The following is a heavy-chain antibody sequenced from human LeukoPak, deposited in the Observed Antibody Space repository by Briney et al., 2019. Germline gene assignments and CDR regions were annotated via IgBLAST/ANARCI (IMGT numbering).Heavy chain of an antibody. J-gene: IGHJ4*02. CDR1: GGSISSYY. V-gene: IGHV4-59*01. CDR2: IYYSGST. CDR3: ASSDYYDSSGSIDY. D-gene: IGHD3-22*01. Sequence: SETLSLTCTVSGGSISSYYLSWIRQPPGKGLEWIGYIYYSGSTNYNPSLKSRVTISVDTSKNQFSLKLSSVTAADTAVYYCASSDYYDSSGSIDYWGQGTLVTVSS.